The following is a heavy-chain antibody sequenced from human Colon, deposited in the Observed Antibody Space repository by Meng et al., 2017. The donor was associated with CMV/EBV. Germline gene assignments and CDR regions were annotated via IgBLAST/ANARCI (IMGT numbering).Heavy chain of an antibody. CDR2: INTRSGGT. CDR1: GYSFTGFL. D-gene: IGHD7-27*01. Sequence: QERLVESGAEVSKPGGSVKVSCKASGYSFTGFLLHWVRQAPGEGLEWMGLINTRSGGTKYAQYVQGRVTMTTDTSINTAYMDLSSLRSDDTAVYFCAAWGRLETFDYWGQGTLVTVSS. J-gene: IGHJ4*02. V-gene: IGHV1-2*02. CDR3: AAWGRLETFDY.